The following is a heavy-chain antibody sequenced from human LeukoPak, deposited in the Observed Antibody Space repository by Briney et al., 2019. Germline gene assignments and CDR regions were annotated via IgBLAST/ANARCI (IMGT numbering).Heavy chain of an antibody. CDR1: GGSFSGYY. Sequence: SETLSLTCAVYGGSFSGYYWSWIRQPPGKGLEWIGGINHSGSTNYNPSLKSRVTISVDTSKNQFSLKLSSVTAADTAVYYCARQWLARPEYYFDYWGQGTLVTVSS. D-gene: IGHD6-19*01. V-gene: IGHV4-34*01. CDR3: ARQWLARPEYYFDY. CDR2: INHSGST. J-gene: IGHJ4*02.